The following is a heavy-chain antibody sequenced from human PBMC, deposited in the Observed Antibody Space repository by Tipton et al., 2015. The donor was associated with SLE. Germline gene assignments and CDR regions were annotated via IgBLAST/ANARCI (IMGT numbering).Heavy chain of an antibody. V-gene: IGHV4-4*07. J-gene: IGHJ4*02. D-gene: IGHD3-9*01. CDR3: ARDLFPASWLDY. CDR2: IYTSGST. Sequence: TLSLTCTVSGGSISSYYWSWIRQPAGKGLEWIGRIYTSGSTNYNPSLKSRVTMSVDTFKNQFSLKLSSVTAADTAVYYCARDLFPASWLDYWGQGTLVTVSS. CDR1: GGSISSYY.